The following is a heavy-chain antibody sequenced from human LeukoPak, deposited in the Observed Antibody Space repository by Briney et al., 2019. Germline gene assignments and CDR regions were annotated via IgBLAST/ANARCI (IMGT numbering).Heavy chain of an antibody. D-gene: IGHD3-10*01. V-gene: IGHV4-39*03. Sequence: PSETLSLTCTVSGGSISSGSYYWGWIRQPPGKGLEWIGSIYYVGSTYYNPSLKSRVTMSVDTSKNQFSLKLTSVTAADTAVYYCTKGRGIWGQGTLVTVSS. J-gene: IGHJ4*02. CDR2: IYYVGST. CDR1: GGSISSGSYY. CDR3: TKGRGI.